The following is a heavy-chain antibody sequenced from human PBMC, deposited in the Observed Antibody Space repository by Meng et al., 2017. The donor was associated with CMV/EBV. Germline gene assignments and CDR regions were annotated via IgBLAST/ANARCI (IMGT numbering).Heavy chain of an antibody. Sequence: SGGSISSSSYYWGWIRQPPGKGLEWIGGIYYSGSTYYNPSLKSRVTISVDTSKNQFSLKLSSVTAADTAVYYCARLSMMVTPERGDYWGQGTLVTVSS. CDR3: ARLSMMVTPERGDY. CDR1: GGSISSSSYY. J-gene: IGHJ4*02. D-gene: IGHD3-22*01. CDR2: IYYSGST. V-gene: IGHV4-39*01.